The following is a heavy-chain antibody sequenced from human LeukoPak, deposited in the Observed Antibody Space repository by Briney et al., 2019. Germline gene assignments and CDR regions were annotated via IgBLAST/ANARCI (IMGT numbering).Heavy chain of an antibody. V-gene: IGHV1-2*02. CDR2: INPNSGGT. Sequence: GASVKVSCKASGYTFTGYHMHWVRQAPGQGLEWMGWINPNSGGTNYAQKFQGRVTMTRDTSISTAYMELSRLRSDDTAVYYCARDVTGSPAPEYFQHWGQGTLVTVSS. CDR3: ARDVTGSPAPEYFQH. CDR1: GYTFTGYH. J-gene: IGHJ1*01. D-gene: IGHD2-8*02.